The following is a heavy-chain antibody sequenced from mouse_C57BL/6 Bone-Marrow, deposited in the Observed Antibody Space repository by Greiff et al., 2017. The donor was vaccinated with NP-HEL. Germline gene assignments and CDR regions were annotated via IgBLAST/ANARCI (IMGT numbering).Heavy chain of an antibody. CDR1: GFTFSSYA. CDR3: TRSYYYGSSPSYFDY. D-gene: IGHD1-1*01. J-gene: IGHJ2*01. Sequence: EVMLVESGEGLVKPGGSLKLSCAASGFTFSSYAMSWVRQTPEKRLEWVAYISSGGDYIYYADTVKGRFTISRDNARNTLYLQMSSLKSEDTAMYYCTRSYYYGSSPSYFDYWGQGTTLTVSS. CDR2: ISSGGDYI. V-gene: IGHV5-9-1*02.